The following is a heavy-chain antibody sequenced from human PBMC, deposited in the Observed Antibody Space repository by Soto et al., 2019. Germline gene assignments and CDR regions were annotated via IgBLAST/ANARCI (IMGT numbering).Heavy chain of an antibody. CDR2: IYYSGST. CDR1: GGSISSGDYY. D-gene: IGHD4-17*01. J-gene: IGHJ4*02. V-gene: IGHV4-30-4*01. Sequence: KPSETLSLTCTVSGGSISSGDYYWSWIRQPPGKGLEWIGYIYYSGSTYYNPSLKSRVTISVDTSKNQFSLKLSSVTAADTAVYYCARVLTTVTHVDYWGQGTLVTVSS. CDR3: ARVLTTVTHVDY.